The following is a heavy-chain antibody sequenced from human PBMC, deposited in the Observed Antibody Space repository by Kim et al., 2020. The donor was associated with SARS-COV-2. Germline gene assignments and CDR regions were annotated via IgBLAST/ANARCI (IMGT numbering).Heavy chain of an antibody. CDR1: GYTFTSYY. V-gene: IGHV1-46*01. D-gene: IGHD3-9*01. CDR2: INPSGGST. CDR3: RLVTGDYYYYMDV. Sequence: ASVKVSCKASGYTFTSYYMHWVRQAPGQGLEWMGIINPSGGSTSYAQKFQGRVTMTRDTSTSTVYMELSSLRSEDTAVYYCRLVTGDYYYYMDVWGKGTTVTVSS. J-gene: IGHJ6*03.